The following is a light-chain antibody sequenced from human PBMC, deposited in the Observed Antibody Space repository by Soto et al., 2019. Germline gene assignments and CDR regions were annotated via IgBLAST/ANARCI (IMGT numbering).Light chain of an antibody. Sequence: DIQVTQSPSSVSASLGERVTITFRASQDIAAYLAWYQHKPGRAPELLIYKASSLESGVPSRFSGSGSGTEFTLTISSLQPDDFATYYCQQYNSYWTFGQGTKVDIK. CDR1: QDIAAY. CDR2: KAS. CDR3: QQYNSYWT. V-gene: IGKV1-5*03. J-gene: IGKJ1*01.